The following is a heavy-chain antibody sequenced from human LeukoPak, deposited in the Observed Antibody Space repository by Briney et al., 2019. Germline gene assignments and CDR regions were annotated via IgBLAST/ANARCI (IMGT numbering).Heavy chain of an antibody. D-gene: IGHD3-3*02. V-gene: IGHV3-53*01. CDR1: GFTVSSNY. CDR3: ARVGIFGVVKTFDY. J-gene: IGHJ4*02. Sequence: GGSLRLSCAASGFTVSSNYMSWVRQAPGKGLEWVSVIYSGGSTYYAGSVRGLFTISRDNSKNTLYLQMNSLRAEDTAVYYCARVGIFGVVKTFDYWGQGTLVTVSS. CDR2: IYSGGST.